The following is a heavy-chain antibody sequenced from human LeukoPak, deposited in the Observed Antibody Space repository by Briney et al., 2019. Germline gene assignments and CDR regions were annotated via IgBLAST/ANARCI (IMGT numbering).Heavy chain of an antibody. CDR1: GGSISSGGYY. CDR3: ASSEIGGSGWYSAPNLDY. V-gene: IGHV4-31*03. D-gene: IGHD6-19*01. Sequence: SQTLSLTCTVSGGSISSGGYYWSWIRQHPGKGLEWIGYIYYSGSTYYNPSLKSRVTISVDTSKNQFSLKLSSVTAADTAVYYCASSEIGGSGWYSAPNLDYWGQGTLVTVSS. J-gene: IGHJ4*02. CDR2: IYYSGST.